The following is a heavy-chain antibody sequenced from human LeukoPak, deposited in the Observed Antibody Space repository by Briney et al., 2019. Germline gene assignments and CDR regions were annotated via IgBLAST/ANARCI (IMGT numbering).Heavy chain of an antibody. Sequence: QSGGSPRLSCTTSGFTFGDYAMARVRQTPERGLECVGSIREKASRGTTEYPASVKGRFTVSRDDSRSIAYLQMNSLKIEDTAVYYCTRWRGTSMLYSWGQGTLVTVSS. V-gene: IGHV3-49*04. D-gene: IGHD2/OR15-2a*01. CDR1: GFTFGDYA. CDR2: IREKASRGTT. CDR3: TRWRGTSMLYS. J-gene: IGHJ4*02.